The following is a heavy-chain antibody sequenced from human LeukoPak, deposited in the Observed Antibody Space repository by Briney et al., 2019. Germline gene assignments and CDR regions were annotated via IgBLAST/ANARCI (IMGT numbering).Heavy chain of an antibody. V-gene: IGHV3-23*01. Sequence: GGSLRLSCAASGFTFSSYGMSWVRQAPGKGLEWVSSISGSGGSTHDADSVKGRFTISRDNSKNTLYLQMNSLRAEDTAVYHCAKAADYGDSARLYYYYTDVWGEGTTVTISS. CDR2: ISGSGGST. CDR3: AKAADYGDSARLYYYYTDV. D-gene: IGHD4-17*01. J-gene: IGHJ6*03. CDR1: GFTFSSYG.